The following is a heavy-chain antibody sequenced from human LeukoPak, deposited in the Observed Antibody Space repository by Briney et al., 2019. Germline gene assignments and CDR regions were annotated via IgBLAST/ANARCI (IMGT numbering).Heavy chain of an antibody. CDR3: ARDYYYDSSGEQFDY. CDR1: GFTFSSFG. D-gene: IGHD3-22*01. Sequence: GGSLRLSCAASGFTFSSFGMSWVRQAPGKGLEWVSAINWNGGSTGYADSVKGRFTISRDNAKNSLYLQMNSLRAEDTALYYCARDYYYDSSGEQFDYWGQGTLVTVSS. V-gene: IGHV3-20*04. J-gene: IGHJ4*02. CDR2: INWNGGST.